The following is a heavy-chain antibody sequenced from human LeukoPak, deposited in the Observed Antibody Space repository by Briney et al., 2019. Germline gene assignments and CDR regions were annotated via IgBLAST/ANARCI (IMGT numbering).Heavy chain of an antibody. CDR3: AAIYCSSTSCYTRFDP. J-gene: IGHJ5*02. D-gene: IGHD2-2*02. V-gene: IGHV1-24*01. CDR1: GYTLSELS. Sequence: ASVKVSCKVSGYTLSELSMHWVRQAPGKGLEGWGGFDPEDGETIYAQKFQGRVTMTEDTSTDTAYMELSSLRSEDTAVYYCAAIYCSSTSCYTRFDPWGQGTLVTVSS. CDR2: FDPEDGET.